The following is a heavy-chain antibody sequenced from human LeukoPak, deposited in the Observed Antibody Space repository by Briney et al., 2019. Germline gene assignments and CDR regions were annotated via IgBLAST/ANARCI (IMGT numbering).Heavy chain of an antibody. V-gene: IGHV3-23*01. CDR2: INGAGGAT. Sequence: GGSLRLSCAASGFTFSSYAMSWVRQAPGKGLEWVSVINGAGGATYYAGSVKGRIAISRDNFKNTLDLQINSLRAEDTAVYYCASAPGTLVSIAARPYYFDYWGEGTLVTVSS. D-gene: IGHD6-6*01. CDR3: ASAPGTLVSIAARPYYFDY. J-gene: IGHJ4*02. CDR1: GFTFSSYA.